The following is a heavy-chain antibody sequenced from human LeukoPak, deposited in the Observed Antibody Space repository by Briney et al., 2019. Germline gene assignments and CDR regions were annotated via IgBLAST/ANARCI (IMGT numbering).Heavy chain of an antibody. D-gene: IGHD1-26*01. V-gene: IGHV3-74*01. J-gene: IGHJ4*02. Sequence: GGSLRLSCAASGFTLSSYWMHWVRQAPGKGLVWVSRINSDGSSTSYADSVKGRFTISRDNAKNTLYLQMNSLRAEDTAVYYCASEQSGNYYRPFDSWGQGTLVTVSS. CDR3: ASEQSGNYYRPFDS. CDR1: GFTLSSYW. CDR2: INSDGSST.